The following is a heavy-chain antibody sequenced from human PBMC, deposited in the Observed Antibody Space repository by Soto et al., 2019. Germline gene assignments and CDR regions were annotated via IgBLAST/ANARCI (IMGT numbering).Heavy chain of an antibody. CDR3: ARADVLLGFNWFDP. J-gene: IGHJ5*02. CDR1: GGSISSYY. D-gene: IGHD3-22*01. V-gene: IGHV4-59*01. CDR2: IYYSGST. Sequence: SETLSLTCTVSGGSISSYYWSWIRQPPGKGLEWIGYIYYSGSTNYNPSLKSRVTISVDTSKNQFSLKLSSVTAADTAVYYCARADVLLGFNWFDPWGQGTLVTVSS.